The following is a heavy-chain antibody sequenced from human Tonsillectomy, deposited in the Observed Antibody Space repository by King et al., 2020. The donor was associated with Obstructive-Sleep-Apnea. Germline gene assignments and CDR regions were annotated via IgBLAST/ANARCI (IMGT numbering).Heavy chain of an antibody. CDR3: AKGAQATEDYYYYGMDV. CDR1: GFTFSSYG. D-gene: IGHD1-26*01. V-gene: IGHV3-30*18. J-gene: IGHJ6*02. CDR2: ISYDGSNK. Sequence: VQLVESGGGVVQPGRSLRLSCAASGFTFSSYGIHWVRQAPGKGLEWVAVISYDGSNKYYADSVKGRFTISRDNSKNTLYLQMNSLRAEDTAVYYCAKGAQATEDYYYYGMDVWGQGTTVTVSS.